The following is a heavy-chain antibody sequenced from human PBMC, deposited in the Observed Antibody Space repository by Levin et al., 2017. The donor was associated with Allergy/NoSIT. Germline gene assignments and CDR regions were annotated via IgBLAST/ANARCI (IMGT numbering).Heavy chain of an antibody. J-gene: IGHJ3*01. V-gene: IGHV3-11*01. CDR1: GFVFSDYY. Sequence: PGGSLRLSCAASGFVFSDYYITWTRQAPGKGLEWLSYITGSGSDTYYADSVKGRFTISRDNAKKSLYLEMNSLRVEDTAVYYCARTHTFGDAFDLWGRGTIVTVSS. CDR3: ARTHTFGDAFDL. D-gene: IGHD3-16*01. CDR2: ITGSGSDT.